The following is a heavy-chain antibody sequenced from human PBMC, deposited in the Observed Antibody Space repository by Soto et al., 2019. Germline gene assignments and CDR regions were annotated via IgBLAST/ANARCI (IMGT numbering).Heavy chain of an antibody. CDR2: ISGSTNTK. D-gene: IGHD1-1*01. Sequence: SLRLSCAASGFSFSSYSINWVRQAPGKGLEWLSFISGSTNTKYYADSVRGRFTISRDNAKNSLYLRMNSLRDEDTAVYYCARGGWNDLFDRWGQGTLVTVSS. V-gene: IGHV3-48*02. CDR1: GFSFSSYS. J-gene: IGHJ4*02. CDR3: ARGGWNDLFDR.